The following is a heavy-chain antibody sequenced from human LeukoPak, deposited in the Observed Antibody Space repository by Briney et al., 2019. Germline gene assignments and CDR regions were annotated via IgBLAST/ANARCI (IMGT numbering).Heavy chain of an antibody. Sequence: PGGSLRLSCAASGFTFSSYEMNWVRQAPGKGLEWVSVISGSGGSTYYADSVKGRFTISRDNYKNTLYLQMNSLRAEDTAVYYCAKDRKYYYDSSGYYFDYWGQGTLVTVSS. D-gene: IGHD3-22*01. J-gene: IGHJ4*02. CDR1: GFTFSSYE. V-gene: IGHV3-23*01. CDR2: ISGSGGST. CDR3: AKDRKYYYDSSGYYFDY.